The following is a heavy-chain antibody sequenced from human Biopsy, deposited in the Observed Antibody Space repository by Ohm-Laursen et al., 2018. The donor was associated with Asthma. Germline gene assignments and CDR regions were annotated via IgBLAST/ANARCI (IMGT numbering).Heavy chain of an antibody. CDR2: LDPAIGGT. J-gene: IGHJ4*02. CDR1: GYSLTDLS. V-gene: IGHV1-24*01. Sequence: GASVKVSCKISGYSLTDLSMHWVRQAPGQGLEWMGGLDPAIGGTANARRFPGRVTMTEDTSTDTAYMELSSLSSHDPAVYYCASDFPKDYVRYNFQFWGQGTLVTVSS. CDR3: ASDFPKDYVRYNFQF. D-gene: IGHD4-17*01.